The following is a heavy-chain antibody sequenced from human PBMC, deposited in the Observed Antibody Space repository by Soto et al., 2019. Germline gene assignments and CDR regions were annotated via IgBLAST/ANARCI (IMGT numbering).Heavy chain of an antibody. V-gene: IGHV4-59*01. CDR2: VYYTGTT. Sequence: EPLSLTWSTASRSMSGSYCCWIRQSPGKGLEWLGYVYYTGTTNYSPSLSIRVSISVDTSKNEFYLRLSSVTAADTAVYFWARSVAVPGAHIDYWGQGTQVTVSS. CDR3: ARSVAVPGAHIDY. CDR1: SRSMSGSY. D-gene: IGHD6-19*01. J-gene: IGHJ4*02.